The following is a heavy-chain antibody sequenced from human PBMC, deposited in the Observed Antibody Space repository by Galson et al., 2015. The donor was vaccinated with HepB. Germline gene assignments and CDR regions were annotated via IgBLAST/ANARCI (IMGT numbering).Heavy chain of an antibody. V-gene: IGHV3-53*01. J-gene: IGHJ4*02. CDR3: ARHSSGWY. Sequence: SLRLSCAASGFTVSSNYMSWVRQAPGKGLEWVSVIYSGGSTYYADSVKGRFTITRDNSKNTLYLQMKSLRAEDTAVYYCARHSSGWYWGQGTLVTVSS. CDR2: IYSGGST. CDR1: GFTVSSNY. D-gene: IGHD6-19*01.